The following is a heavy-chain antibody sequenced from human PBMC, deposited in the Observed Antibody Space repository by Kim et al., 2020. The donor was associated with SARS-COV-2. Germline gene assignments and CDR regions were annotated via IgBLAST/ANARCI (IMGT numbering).Heavy chain of an antibody. J-gene: IGHJ6*02. CDR2: IGTAGDT. V-gene: IGHV3-13*04. CDR1: GFTFSSYD. D-gene: IGHD3-10*01. CDR3: ARGGYDGLLWFGELSYGMDV. Sequence: GGSLRLSCAASGFTFSSYDMHWVRQATGKGLEWVSAIGTAGDTYYPGSVKGRFTISRENAKNSLYLQMNSLRAGDTAVYYCARGGYDGLLWFGELSYGMDVWGQGTTVTVSS.